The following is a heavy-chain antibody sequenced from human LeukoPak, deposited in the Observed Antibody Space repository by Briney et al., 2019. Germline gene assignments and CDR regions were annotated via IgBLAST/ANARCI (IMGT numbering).Heavy chain of an antibody. CDR1: GYIFTTYA. Sequence: ASVKVSCKASGYIFTTYAVNWVRQAPGQGLEWAGWINTNTGNPTYGQGFTGRFVFSLDTSVSTAYLQISGLKTEDTAVYYCARVNVDSAMGIYYYYGMDVWGQGTTVTVSS. J-gene: IGHJ6*02. D-gene: IGHD5-18*01. V-gene: IGHV7-4-1*02. CDR3: ARVNVDSAMGIYYYYGMDV. CDR2: INTNTGNP.